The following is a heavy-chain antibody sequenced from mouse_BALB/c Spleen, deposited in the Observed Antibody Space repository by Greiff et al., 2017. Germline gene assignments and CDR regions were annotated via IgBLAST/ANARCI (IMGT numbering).Heavy chain of an antibody. J-gene: IGHJ4*01. CDR2: INPGSGGT. D-gene: IGHD2-12*01. V-gene: IGHV1-54*01. CDR3: AREGLTRAMDY. Sequence: QVQLKQSGAELVRPGTSVKVSCKASGYAFTNYLIEWVKQRPGQGLEWIGVINPGSGGTNYNEKFKGKATLTADKSSSTAYMQLSSLTSDDSAVYFCAREGLTRAMDYWGQGTSVTVSS. CDR1: GYAFTNYL.